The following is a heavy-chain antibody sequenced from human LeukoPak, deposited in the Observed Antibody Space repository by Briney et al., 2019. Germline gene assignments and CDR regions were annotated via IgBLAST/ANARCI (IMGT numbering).Heavy chain of an antibody. CDR3: ARAPGEQWLVQEFDY. D-gene: IGHD6-19*01. J-gene: IGHJ4*02. Sequence: GGSLRLSCAASGFTFSSYAMHWVRQAPGKGLEWVAVISYDGSNKYYADSVKGRFTISRDNSKNTLYLQMNSLRAEDTAVYYCARAPGEQWLVQEFDYWGQGTLVTVSS. CDR1: GFTFSSYA. CDR2: ISYDGSNK. V-gene: IGHV3-30-3*01.